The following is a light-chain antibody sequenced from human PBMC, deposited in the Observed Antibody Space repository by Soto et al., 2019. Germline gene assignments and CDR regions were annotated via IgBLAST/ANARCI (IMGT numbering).Light chain of an antibody. CDR1: SSDVGGYNY. CDR3: SSYTSSSTLVV. J-gene: IGLJ2*01. Sequence: QSVLTQPPSASGTPGQRVTISCTGTSSDVGGYNYVSWYQQNPGKAPKLMIYEVSNRPSGVSNRFSGSKSGNTASLTISGLQAEDEADYYCSSYTSSSTLVVFGGGTQLTVL. CDR2: EVS. V-gene: IGLV2-14*01.